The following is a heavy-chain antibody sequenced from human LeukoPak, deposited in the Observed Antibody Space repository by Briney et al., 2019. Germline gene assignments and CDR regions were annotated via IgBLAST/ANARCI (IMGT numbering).Heavy chain of an antibody. D-gene: IGHD5-18*01. CDR2: IKEDGSEK. J-gene: IGHJ4*02. CDR1: GFTLNGYW. V-gene: IGHV3-7*03. CDR3: AREYGYSYGTV. Sequence: PGGSLRLSCAASGFTLNGYWMSWVRQAPGKGLEWVANIKEDGSEKYYVDSVKGRFTISRDNAKNSLYLQMDSLRAEDTAVYYCAREYGYSYGTVWGQGTLVTVSS.